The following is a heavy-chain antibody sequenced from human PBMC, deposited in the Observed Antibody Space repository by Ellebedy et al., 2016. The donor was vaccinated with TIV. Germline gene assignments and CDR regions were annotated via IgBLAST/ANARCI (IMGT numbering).Heavy chain of an antibody. CDR1: GGSISSDDHY. D-gene: IGHD1-26*01. CDR3: ARSTQLGSCNACSCPVGN. CDR2: MYHSGTT. J-gene: IGHJ4*02. V-gene: IGHV4-30-4*01. Sequence: SETLSLTXSVFGGSISSDDHYWSWFRQTPGKGLEWIGYMYHSGTTYNKPSLRSRLTMSIDTSENRFSLELRSVTAADTAIYYCARSTQLGSCNACSCPVGNWGQGTLVTVSS.